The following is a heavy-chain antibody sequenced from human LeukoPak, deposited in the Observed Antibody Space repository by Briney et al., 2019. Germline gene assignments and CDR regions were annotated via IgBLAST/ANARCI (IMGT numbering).Heavy chain of an antibody. Sequence: ASVKVSCKASGYTFRTYDINWVRQATGQGLEWMGWMNPNSGNTGYAQKFQGRVTLTRNTSISTAYMELSSLRSEDTAMYYCARDRAGGWFDPWGQGTLVIVSS. D-gene: IGHD3-10*01. CDR2: MNPNSGNT. CDR1: GYTFRTYD. J-gene: IGHJ5*02. CDR3: ARDRAGGWFDP. V-gene: IGHV1-8*01.